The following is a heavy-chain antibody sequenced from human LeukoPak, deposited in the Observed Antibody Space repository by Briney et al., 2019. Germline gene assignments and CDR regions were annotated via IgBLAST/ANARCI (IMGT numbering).Heavy chain of an antibody. CDR3: AKSGYNRFDY. D-gene: IGHD5-24*01. V-gene: IGHV3-23*01. CDR1: GFTFSSSA. J-gene: IGHJ4*02. CDR2: ISGSGSGGST. Sequence: PGGSLRLSCAASGFTFSSSAMSWVRQAPGKGLEWVSSISGSGSGGSTYYADSVKGRFTISRDNSKNTLYLQMNSLRAEDTAVYYCAKSGYNRFDYWGQGTLVTASS.